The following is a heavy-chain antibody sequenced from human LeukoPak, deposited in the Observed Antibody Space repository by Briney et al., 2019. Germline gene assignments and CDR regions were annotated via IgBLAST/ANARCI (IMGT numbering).Heavy chain of an antibody. CDR3: AGVRGYSSSSFSDWFDP. D-gene: IGHD6-6*01. V-gene: IGHV1-69*05. J-gene: IGHJ5*02. CDR2: IIPIFGTA. CDR1: GGTFSSYA. Sequence: SVKVSCKASGGTFSSYAISWVRQAPGQGLEWMGRIIPIFGTANYAQKFQGRVTITTDESTSTAYMELSSLRSEDTAVYYCAGVRGYSSSSFSDWFDPWGQGTLVTVSS.